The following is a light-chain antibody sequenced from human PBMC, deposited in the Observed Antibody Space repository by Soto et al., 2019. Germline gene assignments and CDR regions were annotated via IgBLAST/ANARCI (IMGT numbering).Light chain of an antibody. CDR3: QKYDNWPWT. Sequence: EIVMTQSPATLSVSPGERATLSCRASQSVSIKLAWYQQKPGQAPRILIYGESSRVTGLPDRFSGSGSGTDLNLTISRLQSDDFAVYYCQKYDNWPWTFGQGTKVDIK. CDR1: QSVSIK. V-gene: IGKV3-15*01. CDR2: GES. J-gene: IGKJ1*01.